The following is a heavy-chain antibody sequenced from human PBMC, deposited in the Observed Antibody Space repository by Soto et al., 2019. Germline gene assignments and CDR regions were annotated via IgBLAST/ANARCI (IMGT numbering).Heavy chain of an antibody. CDR3: ARGRYDFWSLKSRPYYFDY. Sequence: KASETLSLTCAVYGGSFSGYYWSWIRQPPGKGLEWIGEINHSGSTNYNPSLKSRVTISVDTSKNQFSLKLSSVTAADTAVYYCARGRYDFWSLKSRPYYFDYWGQGTLVTVSS. CDR2: INHSGST. J-gene: IGHJ4*02. CDR1: GGSFSGYY. D-gene: IGHD3-3*01. V-gene: IGHV4-34*01.